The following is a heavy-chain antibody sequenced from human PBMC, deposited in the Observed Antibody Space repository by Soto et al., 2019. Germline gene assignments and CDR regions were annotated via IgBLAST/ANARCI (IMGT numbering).Heavy chain of an antibody. Sequence: GGSLRLSCAASGFTFSSYAMSWVRQAPGKGLEWVSAISGSGGSTYYADSVKGRFTISRDNSKNALYLQMNSLRAEDTAVYYCAKDYYDSSGYYYVNFDYWGQGTLVTVSS. CDR3: AKDYYDSSGYYYVNFDY. J-gene: IGHJ4*02. D-gene: IGHD3-22*01. CDR2: ISGSGGST. V-gene: IGHV3-23*01. CDR1: GFTFSSYA.